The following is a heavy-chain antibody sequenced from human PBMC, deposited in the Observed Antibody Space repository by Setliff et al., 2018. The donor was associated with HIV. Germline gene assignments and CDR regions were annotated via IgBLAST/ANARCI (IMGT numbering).Heavy chain of an antibody. J-gene: IGHJ2*01. CDR3: ARDDTGGKGYWYFDL. D-gene: IGHD2-2*02. CDR1: GFTTFNPVW. CDR2: ISYDGSNK. V-gene: IGHV3-30-3*01. Sequence: LSLSCVISGFTTFNPVWMSWVRQAPGKGLEWVAVISYDGSNKYYADSVKGRFTISRDNSKNTLYLQMNSLRAEDTALYYCARDDTGGKGYWYFDLWGRGTLVTVSS.